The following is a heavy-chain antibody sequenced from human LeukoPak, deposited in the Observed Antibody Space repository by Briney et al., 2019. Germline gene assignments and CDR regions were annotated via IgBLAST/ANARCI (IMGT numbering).Heavy chain of an antibody. CDR1: GYTFSSHG. CDR2: ISGYNGNT. CDR3: ARDYCSSTSCYLDY. D-gene: IGHD2-2*01. Sequence: GASVKVSCKASGYTFSSHGFSWVRQAPGQGLEWMGWISGYNGNTNYAQKLQGRVTMTTGTSTRTAYMELRSQRSDDTAVYYCARDYCSSTSCYLDYWGQGTLVTVSS. J-gene: IGHJ4*02. V-gene: IGHV1-18*01.